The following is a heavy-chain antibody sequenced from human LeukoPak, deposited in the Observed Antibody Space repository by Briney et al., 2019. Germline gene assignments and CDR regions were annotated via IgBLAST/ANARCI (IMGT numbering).Heavy chain of an antibody. CDR1: GFTFSSYG. CDR3: AKDTYYYDSSPGGY. Sequence: GRSLRLSCAASGFTFSSYGMHWVRQAPGKGLEWVSAISGSGGSTYYADSVKGRFTISRDNSKNTLYLQMNSLRAEDTAVYYCAKDTYYYDSSPGGYWGQGTLVTVSS. J-gene: IGHJ4*02. D-gene: IGHD3-22*01. V-gene: IGHV3-23*01. CDR2: ISGSGGST.